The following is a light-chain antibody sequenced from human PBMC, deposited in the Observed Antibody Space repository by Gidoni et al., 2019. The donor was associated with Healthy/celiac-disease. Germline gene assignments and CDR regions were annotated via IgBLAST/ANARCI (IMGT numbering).Light chain of an antibody. CDR1: QSVSSN. CDR3: QQYNNWLGT. J-gene: IGKJ1*01. CDR2: GAS. V-gene: IGKV3D-15*01. Sequence: EIGMTQSPAPLSVSPGESATLSCRASQSVSSNLAWYQQKPGQAPRLLIYGASTRATGIPARFSGSGSGTEFTLTISSLQSEDFAVYYCQQYNNWLGTFGQGTKVEIK.